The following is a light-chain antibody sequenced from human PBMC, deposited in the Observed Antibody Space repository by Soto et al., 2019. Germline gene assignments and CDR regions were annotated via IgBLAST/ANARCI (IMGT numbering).Light chain of an antibody. Sequence: QSVLTQPASVSGSPGQSITISCTGTSSDVGGYNYVSWYQQHPGKAPKLMIYDVSNRPSGVSNRFSGSKSGNTASLTISGLQAEDDPDYYCISYTSSSPLDVFGTGTQLTVL. CDR3: ISYTSSSPLDV. J-gene: IGLJ1*01. V-gene: IGLV2-14*01. CDR1: SSDVGGYNY. CDR2: DVS.